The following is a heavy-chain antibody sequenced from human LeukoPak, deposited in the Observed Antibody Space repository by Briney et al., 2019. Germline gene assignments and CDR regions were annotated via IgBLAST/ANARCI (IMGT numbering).Heavy chain of an antibody. J-gene: IGHJ5*02. CDR3: AYYYDSSCYSSWFDP. CDR1: GGTFSSYA. CDR2: IIPIFGTA. V-gene: IGHV1-69*06. Sequence: ASVKVSCKASGGTFSSYAISWVRQAPGQGLEWMGRIIPIFGTANYAQKFQGRVTITADKSTSTAYMELSSLRSEDTAVYYCAYYYDSSCYSSWFDPWGQGTLVTVSS. D-gene: IGHD3-22*01.